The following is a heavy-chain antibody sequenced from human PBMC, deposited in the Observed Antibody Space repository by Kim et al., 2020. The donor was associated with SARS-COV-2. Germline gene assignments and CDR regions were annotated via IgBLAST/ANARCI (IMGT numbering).Heavy chain of an antibody. CDR2: INAATGVA. V-gene: IGHV1-3*01. CDR1: GYTFSSYV. J-gene: IGHJ6*02. D-gene: IGHD6-13*01. CDR3: ARDQCSQYYYPLDV. Sequence: ASVKVSCKASGYTFSSYVMHWVRQAPGQRLEWMGWINAATGVAQYLQRFQDRVTLTWDTSASTAYMDVSNLRSEDTAVYYCARDQCSQYYYPLDVWGQGT.